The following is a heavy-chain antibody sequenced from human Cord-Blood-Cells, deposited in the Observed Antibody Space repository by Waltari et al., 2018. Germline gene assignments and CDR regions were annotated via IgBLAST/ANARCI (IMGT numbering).Heavy chain of an antibody. V-gene: IGHV1-69*01. CDR2: IIPIFGTA. CDR1: GGTFSSYA. Sequence: ASGGTFSSYAISWVRQAPGQGLEWMGGIIPIFGTANYAQKFQGRVTITADESTSTAYMELSSLRSEDTAVYYCAREGAGTHAFDIWGQGTWSPSLQ. CDR3: AREGAGTHAFDI. J-gene: IGHJ3*02. D-gene: IGHD1-1*01.